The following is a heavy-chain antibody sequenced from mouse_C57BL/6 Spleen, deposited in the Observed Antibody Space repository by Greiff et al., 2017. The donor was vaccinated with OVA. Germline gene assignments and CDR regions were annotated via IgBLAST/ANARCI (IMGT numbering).Heavy chain of an antibody. D-gene: IGHD1-1*01. CDR3: ARGRQSTVGYFDG. CDR2: IHPNSGST. Sequence: QVQLQQPGAELVKPGASVKLSCKASGYTFTSYWMHWVKQRPGQGLEWIGMIHPNSGSTNYNEKFKSKATLTVDKSSSTAYMQLSSLTSEDAAVYYCARGRQSTVGYFDGWGTGTTVTVSS. J-gene: IGHJ1*03. V-gene: IGHV1-64*01. CDR1: GYTFTSYW.